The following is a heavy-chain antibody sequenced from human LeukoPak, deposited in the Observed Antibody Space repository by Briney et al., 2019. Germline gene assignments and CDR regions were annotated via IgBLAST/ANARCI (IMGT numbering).Heavy chain of an antibody. Sequence: GGSLRLSCAASGFTFTNYGMSWVRQAPGKGLEWVSAISGSGGSTYYADSVKGRFTISRDNSKNTLYLQMNSLRAEDTAVYYCAKDLTRGYCSSTSCSYFDYWGQGTLVTVSS. CDR1: GFTFTNYG. J-gene: IGHJ4*02. V-gene: IGHV3-23*01. CDR3: AKDLTRGYCSSTSCSYFDY. CDR2: ISGSGGST. D-gene: IGHD2-2*01.